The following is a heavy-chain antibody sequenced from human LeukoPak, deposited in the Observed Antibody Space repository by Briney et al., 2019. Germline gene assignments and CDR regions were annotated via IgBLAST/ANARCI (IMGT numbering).Heavy chain of an antibody. D-gene: IGHD2-8*01. Sequence: SETLSLTCTVSGGSISSYYWSWIRQPPGKGLEWIGYIYYSGSTNYNPSLKSRVTISADTSRNQFSLKLSSVTAADTAVYYCASYCTNTNCYFDSWGQETLVTVSS. J-gene: IGHJ4*02. CDR3: ASYCTNTNCYFDS. CDR2: IYYSGST. CDR1: GGSISSYY. V-gene: IGHV4-59*08.